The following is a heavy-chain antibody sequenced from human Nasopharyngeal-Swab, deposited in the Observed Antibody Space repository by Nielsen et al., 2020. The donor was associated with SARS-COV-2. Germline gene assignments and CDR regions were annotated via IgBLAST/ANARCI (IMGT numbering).Heavy chain of an antibody. Sequence: SLKISCAASGFTFDDYAMYWVRQPPGKGLEWASSINWNSGVIGYADSVKGRFSISRDNTKNSLYLQMNSLRPEDTALYYCARGTADHSNPSFDYWGQGVLVTVSS. D-gene: IGHD4-11*01. CDR2: INWNSGVI. CDR3: ARGTADHSNPSFDY. V-gene: IGHV3-9*01. CDR1: GFTFDDYA. J-gene: IGHJ4*02.